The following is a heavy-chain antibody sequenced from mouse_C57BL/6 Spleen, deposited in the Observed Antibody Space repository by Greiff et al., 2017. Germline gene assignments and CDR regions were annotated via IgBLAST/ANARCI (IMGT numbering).Heavy chain of an antibody. D-gene: IGHD2-12*01. CDR3: ARVDYKYEGAWFAY. J-gene: IGHJ3*01. Sequence: EVMLVESGGGLVKPGGSLKLSCPASGFTFSDYGMHWVRQAPEKGLAWVAYISRGSSTIYYAVTVKGRFPISRANAKNTLFLQLTRLRAEDTAMDYCARVDYKYEGAWFAYWGQGTLVTVSA. CDR2: ISRGSSTI. V-gene: IGHV5-17*01. CDR1: GFTFSDYG.